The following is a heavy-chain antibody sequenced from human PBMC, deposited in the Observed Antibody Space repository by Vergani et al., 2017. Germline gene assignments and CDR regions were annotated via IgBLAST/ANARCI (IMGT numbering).Heavy chain of an antibody. CDR1: GGSISSYY. D-gene: IGHD5-24*01. Sequence: QVQLQESGPGLVKPSETLSLTCTVSGGSISSYYWCWIRQPPGKGLEWIGYIYYSGSTNYNPSLKSRVTISVDTSKNQFSLKLSSVTAADKAVYYCARGLEMATIDLDYWGQGTLVTVSS. V-gene: IGHV4-59*01. CDR2: IYYSGST. CDR3: ARGLEMATIDLDY. J-gene: IGHJ4*02.